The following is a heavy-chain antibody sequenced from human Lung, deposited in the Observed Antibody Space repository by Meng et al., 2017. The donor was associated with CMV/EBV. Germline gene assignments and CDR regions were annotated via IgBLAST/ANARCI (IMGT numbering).Heavy chain of an antibody. V-gene: IGHV3-33*03. D-gene: IGHD1-26*01. Sequence: GGPLRLCCAASGFSISDNGMHWVRQAPGKGLEWLAVTFYDGFNKYYAESVRGRFTISRDNSENTIHLQMNNLRVEDTAVYYCSKGAGSVGSIHVARWGQGALVXVSS. CDR1: GFSISDNG. J-gene: IGHJ4*02. CDR2: TFYDGFNK. CDR3: SKGAGSVGSIHVAR.